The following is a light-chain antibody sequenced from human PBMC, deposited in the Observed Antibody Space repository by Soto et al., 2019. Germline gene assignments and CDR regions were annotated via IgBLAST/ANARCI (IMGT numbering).Light chain of an antibody. J-gene: IGKJ1*01. CDR1: QSLLHSNGYYY. CDR2: MGS. V-gene: IGKV2-28*01. CDR3: MQGVTAPPWT. Sequence: IVLTQSPLSLPVTPGEPASISCRSSQSLLHSNGYYYLDWYLQKPGQSPQLLIYMGSYRASGVPDRFSGSGSGTDFTLKISRVEAEDVGVYFCMQGVTAPPWTFGQGTRVEIK.